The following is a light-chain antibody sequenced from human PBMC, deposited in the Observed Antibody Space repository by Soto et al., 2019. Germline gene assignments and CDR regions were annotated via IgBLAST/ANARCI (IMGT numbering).Light chain of an antibody. V-gene: IGLV2-14*01. CDR1: SSDVGGYNY. J-gene: IGLJ1*01. Sequence: QSVLNQPASVSGSPGQSITISCTGTSSDVGGYNYVSWYQQQPGKAPKLMIYDVSNRPSGVSNRFSGSESGNTASLTISGLQAEDEADYYCCSYTSSSTFVFGSGTKVTVL. CDR3: CSYTSSSTFV. CDR2: DVS.